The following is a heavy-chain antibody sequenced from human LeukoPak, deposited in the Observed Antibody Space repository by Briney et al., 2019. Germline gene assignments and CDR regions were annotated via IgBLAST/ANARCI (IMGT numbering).Heavy chain of an antibody. V-gene: IGHV1-69*06. CDR3: ARGWIAVAGTTPAYFDY. J-gene: IGHJ4*02. D-gene: IGHD6-19*01. CDR2: IIPIFGTA. CDR1: GYTFTSYG. Sequence: ASVKVSCKASGYTFTSYGISWVRQAPGQGLEWMGGIIPIFGTANYAQKFQGRVTITADKSTSTAYMELSSLRSEDTAVYYCARGWIAVAGTTPAYFDYWGQGTLVTVSS.